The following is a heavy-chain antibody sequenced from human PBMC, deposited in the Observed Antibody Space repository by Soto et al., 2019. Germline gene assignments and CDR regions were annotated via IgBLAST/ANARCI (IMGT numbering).Heavy chain of an antibody. V-gene: IGHV4-39*01. CDR3: ARVTYYDFWSGYSGALYYMDV. Sequence: SETLSLTCTVSGGSISSSSYYWGWIRQPPGKGLEWIGSIYYSGSTYYNPSLKSRVTISVDTSKNQFSLKLSSVTAADTAVYYCARVTYYDFWSGYSGALYYMDVWGKGTTVTVSS. CDR2: IYYSGST. J-gene: IGHJ6*03. D-gene: IGHD3-3*01. CDR1: GGSISSSSYY.